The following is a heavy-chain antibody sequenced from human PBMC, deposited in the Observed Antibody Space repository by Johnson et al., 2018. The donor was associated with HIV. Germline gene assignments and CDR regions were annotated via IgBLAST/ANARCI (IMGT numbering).Heavy chain of an antibody. Sequence: QVQLVESGGGLVKPGGYLRLSCVGSGFTFSDYYMSWIRQAPGKGLEWVAYISSGGGVRDYSGSVKGRFTISRDNSKNTLYLQMNSLRAEDTAVYYCAKDQGIVGATVFDIWGQGTMVTVSS. V-gene: IGHV3-11*04. D-gene: IGHD1-26*01. CDR1: GFTFSDYY. CDR2: ISSGGGVR. J-gene: IGHJ3*02. CDR3: AKDQGIVGATVFDI.